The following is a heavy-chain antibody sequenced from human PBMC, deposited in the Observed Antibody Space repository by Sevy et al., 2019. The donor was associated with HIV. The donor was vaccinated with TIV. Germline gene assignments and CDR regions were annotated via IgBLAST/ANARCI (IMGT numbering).Heavy chain of an antibody. CDR3: ARVLRVVRIDYFDY. J-gene: IGHJ4*02. Sequence: GGSLRLSCAASGFIFSNYSMNWVRQAPGKGLEGVSSIGGRSSYIYNADSVKGRFTISRGNAKNSLYLQMNSLRAEDTAVYYCARVLRVVRIDYFDYWGQGTLVTVSS. CDR2: IGGRSSYI. CDR1: GFIFSNYS. D-gene: IGHD2-2*01. V-gene: IGHV3-21*01.